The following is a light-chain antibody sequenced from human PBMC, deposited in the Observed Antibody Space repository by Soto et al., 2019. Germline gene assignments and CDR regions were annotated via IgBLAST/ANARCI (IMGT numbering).Light chain of an antibody. V-gene: IGKV3-20*01. CDR1: QSVSSSY. CDR3: QQYDSSPLT. CDR2: GAS. Sequence: EIVLTQSPGTLSLSPGERATLSCRASQSVSSSYLAWYQQKPGQAPRLLIYGASSRATGIPDRFSGSGSGTDFPLTISRLKPEDFAVYYCQQYDSSPLTFGQGTKVEIK. J-gene: IGKJ1*01.